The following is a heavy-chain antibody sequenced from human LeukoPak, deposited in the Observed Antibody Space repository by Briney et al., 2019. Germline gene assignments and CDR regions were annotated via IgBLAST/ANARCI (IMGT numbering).Heavy chain of an antibody. CDR3: AKDWGVGSGWYLPHFDY. CDR2: ISGSGGST. V-gene: IGHV3-23*01. Sequence: GGSLRLSCAASGFTFSSYAMSWVRQAPGKGLEGVSAISGSGGSTYYADSVKGRFTISRDNSKNTLYLQMNSLRAEDTAVYYCAKDWGVGSGWYLPHFDYWGQGTLVTVSS. J-gene: IGHJ4*02. CDR1: GFTFSSYA. D-gene: IGHD6-19*01.